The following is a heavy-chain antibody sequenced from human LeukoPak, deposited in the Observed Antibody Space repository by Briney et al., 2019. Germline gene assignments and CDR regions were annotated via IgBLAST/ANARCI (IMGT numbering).Heavy chain of an antibody. CDR2: IIPIFDIS. Sequence: ASVKVSCKPSGGTFNSYAISWVRQAPGQGLEWMGGIIPIFDISNHAQKFQGRISITADRFTTTAYLELSSLRSEDTAVYYCARELVAASIPYKHGAFNIWGQGTMVTVSS. CDR3: ARELVAASIPYKHGAFNI. CDR1: GGTFNSYA. D-gene: IGHD2-2*01. J-gene: IGHJ3*02. V-gene: IGHV1-69*10.